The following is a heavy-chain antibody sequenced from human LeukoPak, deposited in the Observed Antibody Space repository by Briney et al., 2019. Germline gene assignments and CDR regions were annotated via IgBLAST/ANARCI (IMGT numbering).Heavy chain of an antibody. V-gene: IGHV4-34*01. Sequence: SETLSLTCAVYGGSFSGYYWSWIRQPPGKGLEWIGEINHSGSTYYNPSLKSRVTISVDTSKNQFSLKLSSVTAADTAVYYCARDRVVILNWFDPWGQGTLVTVSS. CDR3: ARDRVVILNWFDP. D-gene: IGHD3-3*01. J-gene: IGHJ5*02. CDR2: INHSGST. CDR1: GGSFSGYY.